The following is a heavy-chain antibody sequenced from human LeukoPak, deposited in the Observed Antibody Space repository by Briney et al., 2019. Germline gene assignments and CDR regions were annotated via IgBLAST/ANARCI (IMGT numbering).Heavy chain of an antibody. CDR1: GYTFVCFY. J-gene: IGHJ4*02. CDR2: IDPYTGNT. D-gene: IGHD5-12*01. CDR3: AREYSASEH. Sequence: ASVKVSFKASGYTFVCFYLHWVRQAPGQGLEWMAWIDPYTGNTHYAQKFRGRITVTRDTSVSTTYMELSWLTSDDRARYYCAREYSASEHWGQGTLVTVSS. V-gene: IGHV1-2*02.